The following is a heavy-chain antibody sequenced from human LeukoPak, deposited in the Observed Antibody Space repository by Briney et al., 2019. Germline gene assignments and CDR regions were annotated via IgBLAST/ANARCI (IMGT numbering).Heavy chain of an antibody. D-gene: IGHD2-15*01. CDR2: ISSNGGST. CDR3: ARETGYCSGGSCYLYYYYGMDV. J-gene: IGHJ6*02. CDR1: GFTFSSYA. V-gene: IGHV3-64*01. Sequence: GGSLRLSCAASGFTFSSYAMHWVRQAPGKGLEYVSAISSNGGSTYYASSVKGRFTISRDNSKNTLYLQMGSLRAEDMAVYYCARETGYCSGGSCYLYYYYGMDVWGQGTTVTVSS.